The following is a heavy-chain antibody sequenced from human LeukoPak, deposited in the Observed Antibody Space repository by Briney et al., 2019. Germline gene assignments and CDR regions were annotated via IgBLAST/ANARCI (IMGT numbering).Heavy chain of an antibody. V-gene: IGHV1-2*02. CDR2: INPNSGGT. Sequence: ASVKVSCKASVYTFTGYYIHWVRQSPGQGLEWMGWINPNSGGTNYAQKFQGRVTMTRDTSISTAYMELSRLRSDDTAVYYCARRRLGLSGRFDYWGQGTLVTVSS. CDR3: ARRRLGLSGRFDY. CDR1: VYTFTGYY. J-gene: IGHJ4*02. D-gene: IGHD5-12*01.